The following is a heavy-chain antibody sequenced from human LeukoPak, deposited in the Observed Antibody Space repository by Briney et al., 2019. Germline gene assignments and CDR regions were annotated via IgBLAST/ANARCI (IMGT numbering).Heavy chain of an antibody. CDR2: FDPEDGET. J-gene: IGHJ4*02. D-gene: IGHD3-10*01. CDR1: GYTLTELS. V-gene: IGHV1-24*01. Sequence: ASVKVSCKVSGYTLTELSMHWVRQAPGKGLEWMGGFDPEDGETIYAQKFQGRVTMTEDTSTDTAYMELSSLRSEDTAVYYCATTRTDXSGXYYHYFDYWGQGTLVTVSS. CDR3: ATTRTDXSGXYYHYFDY.